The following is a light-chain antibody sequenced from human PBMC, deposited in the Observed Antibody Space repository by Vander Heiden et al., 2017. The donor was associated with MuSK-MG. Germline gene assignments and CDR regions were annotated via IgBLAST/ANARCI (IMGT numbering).Light chain of an antibody. CDR3: QQRSNWPLT. CDR1: QSVSSY. CDR2: DAS. V-gene: IGKV3-11*01. Sequence: EIVLTQSPATLSLSPGERATLPCRDSQSVSSYLAWYQKKPGQAPRLLIDDASNRATGIPARFSGSGSGTDFTLTISSLEPEDFAVYYCQQRSNWPLTFGGGTKVEIK. J-gene: IGKJ4*01.